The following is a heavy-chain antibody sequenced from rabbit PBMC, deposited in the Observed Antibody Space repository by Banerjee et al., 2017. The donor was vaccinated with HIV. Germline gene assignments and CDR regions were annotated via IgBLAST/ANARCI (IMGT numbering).Heavy chain of an antibody. V-gene: IGHV1S40*01. Sequence: EESGGDLVKPGASLTLTCTASGFSFSSGYYMCWVRQAPGKGPEWIACIYAGSSGSTYYASWAKGRFTISKTSSTTVTLQMTSLTAADTATYFCARDAGYAGSNLWGPGTLVTVS. CDR1: GFSFSSGYY. CDR3: ARDAGYAGSNL. J-gene: IGHJ4*01. D-gene: IGHD4-2*01. CDR2: IYAGSSGST.